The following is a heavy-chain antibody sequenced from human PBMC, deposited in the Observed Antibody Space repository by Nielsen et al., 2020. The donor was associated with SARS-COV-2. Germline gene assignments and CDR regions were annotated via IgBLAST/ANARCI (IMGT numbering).Heavy chain of an antibody. CDR3: ARGLLWFGELTAQAEHFQY. D-gene: IGHD3-10*01. J-gene: IGHJ1*01. CDR2: ISWNSGSV. V-gene: IGHV3-9*01. CDR1: GFPFDDYA. Sequence: SLKISCAASGFPFDDYAMHWVRQVPGKGLEWVSGISWNSGSVGYADSVKGRFTVSRDNAKKSLFLQMNSLRAEDTALYFCARGLLWFGELTAQAEHFQYWGQGTSVIVSS.